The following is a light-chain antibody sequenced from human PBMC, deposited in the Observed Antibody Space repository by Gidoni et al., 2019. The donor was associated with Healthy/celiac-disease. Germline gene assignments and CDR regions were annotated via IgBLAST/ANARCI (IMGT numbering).Light chain of an antibody. CDR1: QSISSY. J-gene: IGKJ3*01. Sequence: DIQMTHSPSSRSASVGDRVTITCRASQSISSYLNWYQQKPGKAPKLLIYAASSLQSGVPSRFSGSGSGTDFTLTISSLQPEDFATYYCQQSYSTSSTFGPGTKVEIK. CDR3: QQSYSTSST. V-gene: IGKV1-39*01. CDR2: AAS.